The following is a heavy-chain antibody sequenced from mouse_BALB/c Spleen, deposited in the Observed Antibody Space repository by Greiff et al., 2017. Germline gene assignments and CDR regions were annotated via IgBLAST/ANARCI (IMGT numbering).Heavy chain of an antibody. D-gene: IGHD2-4*01. CDR2: IWSGGST. CDR1: GFSLTSYG. CDR3: ARSTMNTPYFDY. J-gene: IGHJ2*01. Sequence: VQLQQSGPGLVQPSHSLSISCTVSGFSLTSYGVHWVRQSPGKGLEWLGVIWSGGSTDYKAAFISRLSISKDNSKSQVFFKMNSLQANDTSIYYCARSTMNTPYFDYWGQGTTLTVSS. V-gene: IGHV2-2*02.